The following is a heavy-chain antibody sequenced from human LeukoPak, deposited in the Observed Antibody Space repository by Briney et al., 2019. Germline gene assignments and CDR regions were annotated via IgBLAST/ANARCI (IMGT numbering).Heavy chain of an antibody. CDR2: ISWDGGST. V-gene: IGHV3-43D*03. D-gene: IGHD3-16*01. CDR1: GFTFDDYA. Sequence: GGSLRLSCAASGFTFDDYAMHWVRQAPGKGLEWVSLISWDGGSTYYADSVKGRFTISRDNSKNSLYLQMNSLRAEDTALYYCAKAGGSSPYLYYYYYYMDVWGKGTTVTVSS. J-gene: IGHJ6*03. CDR3: AKAGGSSPYLYYYYYYMDV.